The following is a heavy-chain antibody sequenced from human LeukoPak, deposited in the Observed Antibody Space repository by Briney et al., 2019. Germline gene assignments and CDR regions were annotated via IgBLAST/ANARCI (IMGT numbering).Heavy chain of an antibody. CDR3: ARYGSGSTWFDP. J-gene: IGHJ5*02. CDR2: IYYSGST. V-gene: IGHV4-59*08. Sequence: SETLSLTCTVSGGSISSYYWSWIRQPPGKGLEWIGYIYYSGSTNYNPSLKSRVTISVDTSKNQFSLKLSSVTAADTAVYYCARYGSGSTWFDPWGQGTLVTVSS. D-gene: IGHD3-10*01. CDR1: GGSISSYY.